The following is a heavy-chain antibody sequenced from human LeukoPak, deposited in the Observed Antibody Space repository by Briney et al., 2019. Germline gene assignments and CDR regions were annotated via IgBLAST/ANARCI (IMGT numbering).Heavy chain of an antibody. V-gene: IGHV1-18*01. CDR1: GYTFTSYG. CDR3: ARVNAVTGNSDY. J-gene: IGHJ4*02. CDR2: ISAYDGNT. D-gene: IGHD6-19*01. Sequence: GASVKVSCKASGYTFTSYGISWVRQAPGQGLEWMGWISAYDGNTNYAQKLQGRVTMTTDTSTGTAYMELRSLRSDDTAVYYCARVNAVTGNSDYWGQGTLVTVSS.